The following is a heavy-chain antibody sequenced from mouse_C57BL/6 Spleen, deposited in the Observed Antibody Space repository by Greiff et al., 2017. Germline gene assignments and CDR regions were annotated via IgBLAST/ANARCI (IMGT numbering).Heavy chain of an antibody. CDR1: GYSFTGYY. CDR2: INPSTGGT. J-gene: IGHJ3*01. D-gene: IGHD2-4*01. Sequence: VQLQQSGPELVKPGASVKISCKASGYSFTGYYMNWVKQSPEKSLEWIGEINPSTGGTTYNQKFKAKATLTVDKSSSTAYMQLKSLTSEDSAVYYGARGGYYDYPLAYWGQGTLVTVSA. CDR3: ARGGYYDYPLAY. V-gene: IGHV1-42*01.